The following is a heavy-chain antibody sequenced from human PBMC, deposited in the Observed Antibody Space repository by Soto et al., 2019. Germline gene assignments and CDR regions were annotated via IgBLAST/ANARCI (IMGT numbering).Heavy chain of an antibody. J-gene: IGHJ5*02. Sequence: PSETLSLTCAVYGGSFSGYYWSWIRQPPGKGLEWIGEINHSGSTNYNPSPKSRVTISVDTSKNQFSLKLSSVTAADTAVYYCAGNRGYSYGYAPSNWFDPWGQGTLVTVSS. CDR3: AGNRGYSYGYAPSNWFDP. V-gene: IGHV4-34*01. D-gene: IGHD5-18*01. CDR2: INHSGST. CDR1: GGSFSGYY.